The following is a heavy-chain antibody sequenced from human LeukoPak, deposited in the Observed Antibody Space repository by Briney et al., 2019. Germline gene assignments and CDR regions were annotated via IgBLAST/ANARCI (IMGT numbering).Heavy chain of an antibody. CDR2: ISSSGSTI. CDR3: ARAAYDSSGYYYLNYYYYYMDV. CDR1: GFTFSSYE. V-gene: IGHV3-48*03. D-gene: IGHD3-22*01. Sequence: GGSLRLSCAASGFTFSSYEMNWVRQAPGKGLEWVSYISSSGSTIYYADSVKGRFTISRDNAKNSLYLQMNSLRAEDTAVYYCARAAYDSSGYYYLNYYYYYMDVWGKGTTVTISS. J-gene: IGHJ6*03.